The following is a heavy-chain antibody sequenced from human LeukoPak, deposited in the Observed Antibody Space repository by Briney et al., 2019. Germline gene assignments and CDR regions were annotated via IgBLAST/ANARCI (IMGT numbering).Heavy chain of an antibody. CDR1: GYPFNNYW. D-gene: IGHD6-19*01. CDR2: IYPGDSDT. V-gene: IGHV5-51*01. J-gene: IGHJ4*02. CDR3: ASSLAVARNFDY. Sequence: GEALKISCQTSGYPFNNYWIAWVRQMPGKGLEWMGVIYPGDSDTKYSPSFQGQVTMSADKSISTAYLQWSSLKASDTAMYYCASSLAVARNFDYWGQGTLVTVSS.